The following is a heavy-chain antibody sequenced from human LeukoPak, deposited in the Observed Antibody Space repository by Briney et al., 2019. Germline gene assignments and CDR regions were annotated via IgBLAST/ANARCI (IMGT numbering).Heavy chain of an antibody. CDR3: ARVGDRGNYFDY. Sequence: PGGSLRLSCAASGFTFSSYSMNWVRLAPGKGLEWVSSISSSSSYIYYADSVKGRFTISRDNAKNSLYLQMNSLRAEDTAVYYCARVGDRGNYFDYWGQGTLVTVSS. CDR1: GFTFSSYS. CDR2: ISSSSSYI. J-gene: IGHJ4*02. V-gene: IGHV3-21*01. D-gene: IGHD1-26*01.